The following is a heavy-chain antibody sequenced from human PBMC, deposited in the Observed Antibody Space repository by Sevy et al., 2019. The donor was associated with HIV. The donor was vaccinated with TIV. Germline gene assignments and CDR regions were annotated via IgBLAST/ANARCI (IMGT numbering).Heavy chain of an antibody. D-gene: IGHD2-2*02. J-gene: IGHJ4*02. CDR3: AREWCIGASCYIIDY. V-gene: IGHV3-21*01. CDR1: GFTFSTYT. Sequence: GGYLRLSCAASGFTFSTYTMNWVRQAPGKGLEWVSSISGSSNYMYYANSVKGRFTISRDNAENSVSLQMNSLRAGDTAVYYCAREWCIGASCYIIDYWGQGTLVTVSS. CDR2: ISGSSNYM.